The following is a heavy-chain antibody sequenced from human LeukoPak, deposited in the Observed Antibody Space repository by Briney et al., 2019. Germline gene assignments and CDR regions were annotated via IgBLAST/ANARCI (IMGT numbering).Heavy chain of an antibody. CDR2: IWYDGSNK. V-gene: IGHV3-30*02. CDR3: ATDRATQYFDY. D-gene: IGHD2-15*01. J-gene: IGHJ4*02. CDR1: GITFRSYG. Sequence: QTGGSLRLSCAASGITFRSYGIHWVRQAPGKGLEWVAFIWYDGSNKYYADSVKGRFTISRDNSRNTLSLQMNSLRAEDTAVYYCATDRATQYFDYWGQGTLVSVSS.